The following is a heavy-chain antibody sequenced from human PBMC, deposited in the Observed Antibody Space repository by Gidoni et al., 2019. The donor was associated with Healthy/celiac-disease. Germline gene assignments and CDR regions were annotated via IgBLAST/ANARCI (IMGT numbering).Heavy chain of an antibody. D-gene: IGHD6-19*01. CDR2: IRSKAYGGTT. J-gene: IGHJ4*02. V-gene: IGHV3-49*04. Sequence: EVQLVESGGGLVQPGRSLRLSCTASGFTFGDYAMSWVRQAPGKGLEWVGFIRSKAYGGTTEYAASVKGRFTISRDDSKSIAYLQMNSLKTEDTAVYYCTRAEDIAVAGARFDYWGQGTLVTVSS. CDR1: GFTFGDYA. CDR3: TRAEDIAVAGARFDY.